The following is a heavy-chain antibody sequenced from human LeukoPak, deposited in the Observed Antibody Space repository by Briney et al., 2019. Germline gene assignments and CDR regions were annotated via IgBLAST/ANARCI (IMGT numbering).Heavy chain of an antibody. CDR2: IISRGSTT. Sequence: GGSLRLSCAASGFTFSDYYMSWIRQAPGKGLEWVSYIISRGSTTYYADSVKGRFTISRDNAKNSLYLQMNSLRAEDTAVYYCARDLSIEACSSTSCYQKYYYYMDVWGKGTTVTVSS. CDR3: ARDLSIEACSSTSCYQKYYYYMDV. CDR1: GFTFSDYY. J-gene: IGHJ6*03. D-gene: IGHD2-2*01. V-gene: IGHV3-11*04.